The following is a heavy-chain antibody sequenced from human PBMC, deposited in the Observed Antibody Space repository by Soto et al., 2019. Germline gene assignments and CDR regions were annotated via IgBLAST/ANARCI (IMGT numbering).Heavy chain of an antibody. Sequence: QVQLVQSGAEVKKPGSSVKVSCKASGGTFSSYAISWVRQAPGQGLEWMGGIIPIFGTANYAQKFQGRVTITADESTSTAYMELSSLRSEDTAVYYCASPHQNPIAVAGPYYFDYWGQGTLVTVSS. CDR3: ASPHQNPIAVAGPYYFDY. D-gene: IGHD6-19*01. V-gene: IGHV1-69*12. CDR2: IIPIFGTA. J-gene: IGHJ4*02. CDR1: GGTFSSYA.